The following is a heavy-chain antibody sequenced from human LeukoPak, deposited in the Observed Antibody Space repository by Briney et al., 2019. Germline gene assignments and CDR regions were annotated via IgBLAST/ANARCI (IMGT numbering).Heavy chain of an antibody. CDR2: IHYSGRA. Sequence: PSETLSLTCSVSGGSISGYYWTWVLQPPGKGLEWIGQIHYSGRADYNPSLKSRITMSVDTSRNQISLKLSSVTAADTAIYYCVRFGVNYDMDVWGQGTTVTVFS. D-gene: IGHD3-16*01. V-gene: IGHV4-59*01. CDR3: VRFGVNYDMDV. J-gene: IGHJ6*02. CDR1: GGSISGYY.